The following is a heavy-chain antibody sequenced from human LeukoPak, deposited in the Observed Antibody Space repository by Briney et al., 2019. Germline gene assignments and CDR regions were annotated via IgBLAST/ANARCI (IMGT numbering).Heavy chain of an antibody. J-gene: IGHJ6*03. CDR2: INTNTGNP. Sequence: ASVKVSCKASGYTLTSYAMNWVRQAPGQGLEWMGWINTNTGNPTYAQGFTGRFVFSLDTSVSTAYLQISSLKAEDTAVYYCARYPTYCSSTSCSYYYYYMDVWGKGTTVTVSS. D-gene: IGHD2-2*01. CDR1: GYTLTSYA. V-gene: IGHV7-4-1*02. CDR3: ARYPTYCSSTSCSYYYYYMDV.